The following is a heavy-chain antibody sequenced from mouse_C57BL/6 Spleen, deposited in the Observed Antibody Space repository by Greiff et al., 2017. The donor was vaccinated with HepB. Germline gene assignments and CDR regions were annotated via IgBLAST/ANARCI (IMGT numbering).Heavy chain of an antibody. V-gene: IGHV1-81*01. CDR1: GYTFTSYG. D-gene: IGHD1-1*01. CDR3: ARPFITTVVAHYFDY. Sequence: VMLVESGAELARPGASVKLSCKASGYTFTSYGISWVKQRTGQGLEWIGEIYPRSGNTYYNEKFKGKATLTADKSSSTAYMELRSLTSEDSAVYFCARPFITTVVAHYFDYWGQGTTLTVSS. CDR2: IYPRSGNT. J-gene: IGHJ2*01.